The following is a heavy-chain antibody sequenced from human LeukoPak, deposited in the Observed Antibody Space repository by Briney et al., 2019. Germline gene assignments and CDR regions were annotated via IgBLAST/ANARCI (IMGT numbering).Heavy chain of an antibody. J-gene: IGHJ4*02. CDR3: ARAKGGSPPGD. V-gene: IGHV1-8*03. CDR1: GYTFSSYD. D-gene: IGHD2-8*02. CDR2: TNPNSGNT. Sequence: ASVKVSCKASGYTFSSYDVNWVRQSAGQGLEWLGWTNPNSGNTGYAQKLQGRVTITRNTSISTAYMELSSLRSEDTAVYYCARAKGGSPPGDWGQGTLVTVSS.